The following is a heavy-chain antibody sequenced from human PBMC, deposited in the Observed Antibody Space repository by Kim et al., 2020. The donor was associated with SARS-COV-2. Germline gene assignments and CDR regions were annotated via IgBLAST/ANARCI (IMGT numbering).Heavy chain of an antibody. CDR2: IYYSGST. V-gene: IGHV4-39*01. CDR3: ARRGSSWYGFDY. CDR1: GGSISSSSYY. D-gene: IGHD6-13*01. J-gene: IGHJ4*02. Sequence: SETLSLTCTVSGGSISSSSYYWGWIRQPPGKGLEWIGSIYYSGSTYYNPSLKSRVTISVDTSKNQFSLKLSSVTAADTAVYYCARRGSSWYGFDYWGQGT.